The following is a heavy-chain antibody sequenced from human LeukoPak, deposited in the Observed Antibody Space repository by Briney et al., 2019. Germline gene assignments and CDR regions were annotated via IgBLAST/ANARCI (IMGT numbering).Heavy chain of an antibody. J-gene: IGHJ4*02. Sequence: ASVKVSCKASGCTFTSNYIHWVRQAPGQGLEWMGMIYPRDGSTSYAQKFQGRVTVTRDTSTSTVHMELSGLRSEDTAVYYCARGQEGFDYWGQGTLVTVSS. CDR3: ARGQEGFDY. CDR1: GCTFTSNY. CDR2: IYPRDGST. V-gene: IGHV1-46*01.